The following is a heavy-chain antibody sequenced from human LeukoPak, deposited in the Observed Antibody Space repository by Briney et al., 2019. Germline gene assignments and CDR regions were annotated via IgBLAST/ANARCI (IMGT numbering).Heavy chain of an antibody. CDR3: AKDIVAGDYYYYYMDV. Sequence: GGSLSLSCAASGFTFDEYAMHWVGQAPGKGLEWVSGISWNSGSIGYADSVKGRFTISRDNAKNSLYLQMNSLRAEDTALYYCAKDIVAGDYYYYYMDVWGKGTTVTVSS. V-gene: IGHV3-9*01. J-gene: IGHJ6*03. CDR2: ISWNSGSI. CDR1: GFTFDEYA. D-gene: IGHD6-19*01.